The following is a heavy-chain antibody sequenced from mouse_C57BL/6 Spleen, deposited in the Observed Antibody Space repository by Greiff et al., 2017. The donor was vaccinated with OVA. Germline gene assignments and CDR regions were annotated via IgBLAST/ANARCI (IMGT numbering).Heavy chain of an antibody. D-gene: IGHD1-1*01. J-gene: IGHJ1*03. CDR2: IYPGDGDT. CDR1: GYAFSSYW. CDR3: ARLGAYGSSPHWYFDV. Sequence: VHLVESGAELVKPGASVKISCKASGYAFSSYWMNWVKQRPGKGLEWIGQIYPGDGDTNYNGKFKGKATLTADKSSSTAYMQLSSLTSEDSAVYFCARLGAYGSSPHWYFDVWGTGTTVTVSS. V-gene: IGHV1-80*01.